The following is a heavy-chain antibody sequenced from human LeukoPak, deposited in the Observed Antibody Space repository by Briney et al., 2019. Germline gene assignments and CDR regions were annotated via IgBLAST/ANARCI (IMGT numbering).Heavy chain of an antibody. CDR3: AREYTYGQGVDY. D-gene: IGHD5-18*01. J-gene: IGHJ4*02. V-gene: IGHV1-2*02. CDR2: INPNSGGT. Sequence: GASVKVSCKASGYTFTGYYMHWVRQAPGQGLEWMGWINPNSGGTNYAQKFQGRVTMTRDTSISTVYMELSSLRSDDTAVYYGAREYTYGQGVDYWGQGTLVTVSS. CDR1: GYTFTGYY.